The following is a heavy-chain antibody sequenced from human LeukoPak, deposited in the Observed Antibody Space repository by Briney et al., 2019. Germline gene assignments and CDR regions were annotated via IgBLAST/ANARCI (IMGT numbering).Heavy chain of an antibody. Sequence: SETLSLTCTVSGGSISSSSYYWGWIRQPPGKGLEWIGSIYYSGSTYYNPSLKSRVTISVDTSKNQFSLKLSSVTAADTAVYYCARHSHIVVVTAWGHDAFDIWGQGTMVTVSS. D-gene: IGHD2-21*02. V-gene: IGHV4-39*01. J-gene: IGHJ3*02. CDR3: ARHSHIVVVTAWGHDAFDI. CDR1: GGSISSSSYY. CDR2: IYYSGST.